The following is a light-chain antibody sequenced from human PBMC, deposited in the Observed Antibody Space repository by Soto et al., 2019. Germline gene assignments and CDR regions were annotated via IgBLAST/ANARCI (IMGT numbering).Light chain of an antibody. Sequence: QSVLTQPPSASGSPGQSVTISCTGTSSDVGGYNYVSWYQHHPGKAPKLMIYEVSKRPSGVPDRFSGSKSGNTASLTVSGLQAEDEADYYCSSYAGSNNYVFGTGTKVIVL. CDR1: SSDVGGYNY. CDR3: SSYAGSNNYV. V-gene: IGLV2-8*01. J-gene: IGLJ1*01. CDR2: EVS.